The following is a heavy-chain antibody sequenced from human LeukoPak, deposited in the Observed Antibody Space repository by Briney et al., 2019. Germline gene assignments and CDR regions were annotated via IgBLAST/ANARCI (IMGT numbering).Heavy chain of an antibody. CDR2: IKQDGSEK. J-gene: IGHJ4*02. D-gene: IGHD6-13*01. Sequence: GGSLRLSCAASGFTFSSCWMTWVRQAAGKGLEWVANIKQDGSEKYYVDSVKGRFTISRDNAKNSLYLQMNSLRAEDTAVYYCARVGAAAGAYRGQNFDYWGQGTLVTVSS. CDR1: GFTFSSCW. V-gene: IGHV3-7*01. CDR3: ARVGAAAGAYRGQNFDY.